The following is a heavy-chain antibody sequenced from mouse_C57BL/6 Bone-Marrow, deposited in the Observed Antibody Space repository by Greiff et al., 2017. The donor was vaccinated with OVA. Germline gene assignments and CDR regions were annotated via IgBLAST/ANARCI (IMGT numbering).Heavy chain of an antibody. J-gene: IGHJ4*01. V-gene: IGHV1-64*01. Sequence: QVQLQQPGAELVKPGASVKLSCKASGYTFTSYWMHWVKQRPGQGLEWIGMIHPNSGSTNYNEKFKSKATLTVDKSSSTAYMQLSSLTSEDSAVYYCARQVRLHAMDYWGQGTSVTVSS. D-gene: IGHD3-2*02. CDR3: ARQVRLHAMDY. CDR2: IHPNSGST. CDR1: GYTFTSYW.